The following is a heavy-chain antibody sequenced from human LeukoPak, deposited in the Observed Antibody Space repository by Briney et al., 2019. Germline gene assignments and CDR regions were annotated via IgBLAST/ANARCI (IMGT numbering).Heavy chain of an antibody. CDR1: GFSFSDYT. D-gene: IGHD5-12*01. Sequence: GGSLRLSCAASGFSFSDYTMNWVRQAPGKGLEWVSSISSSSIYIYYADSVKGRFTISRDNAKYSLYLQMNSLRADDTAVYYCARDGDSGYAYFDYWGQGTLVTVSS. CDR3: ARDGDSGYAYFDY. CDR2: ISSSSIYI. J-gene: IGHJ4*02. V-gene: IGHV3-21*01.